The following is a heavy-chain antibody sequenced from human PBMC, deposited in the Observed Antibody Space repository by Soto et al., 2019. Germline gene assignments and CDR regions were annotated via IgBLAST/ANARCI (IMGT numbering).Heavy chain of an antibody. J-gene: IGHJ6*03. Sequence: TSETLSVTCAVYGGSFSGYCWSWIRQPPGKGLEWIGEINHSGSTNYNPSLKSRVTISVDTSKNQFSLKLSSVTAADTAVYYCARGRRYYDFWSGYPTTSDYYSYMDVWGKGTTVTVSS. CDR3: ARGRRYYDFWSGYPTTSDYYSYMDV. CDR2: INHSGST. CDR1: GGSFSGYC. V-gene: IGHV4-34*01. D-gene: IGHD3-3*01.